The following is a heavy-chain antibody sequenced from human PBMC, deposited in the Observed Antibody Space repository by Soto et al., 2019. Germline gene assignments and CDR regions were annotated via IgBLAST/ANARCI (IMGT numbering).Heavy chain of an antibody. V-gene: IGHV1-69*06. CDR2: IIPIFGTA. D-gene: IGHD2-2*01. J-gene: IGHJ6*02. CDR1: GGTFSSYA. CDR3: ARGGSYCSSTSCYPPAGYYYYGMDV. Sequence: SVKVSCKASGGTFSSYAISWVRQAPGQGLEWMGGIIPIFGTANYAQKFQGRVTITADKSTSTAYMELSSLRSEDTAVYYCARGGSYCSSTSCYPPAGYYYYGMDVWGQGTTVTVSS.